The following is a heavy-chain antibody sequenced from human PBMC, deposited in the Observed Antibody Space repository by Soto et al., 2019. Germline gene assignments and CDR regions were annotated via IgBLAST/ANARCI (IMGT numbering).Heavy chain of an antibody. CDR3: ARYKSNYYYGMDV. V-gene: IGHV4-59*01. D-gene: IGHD1-20*01. CDR2: IYYGGIT. CDR1: GGSISSYY. J-gene: IGHJ6*02. Sequence: PSETLSLTCTVSGGSISSYYWSWIRQPPGKGLEWIGYIYYGGITNYNPSLKSRVTISVDTSKNQFSLKLSSVTAADTAVYYCARYKSNYYYGMDVWGQGTTVTVAS.